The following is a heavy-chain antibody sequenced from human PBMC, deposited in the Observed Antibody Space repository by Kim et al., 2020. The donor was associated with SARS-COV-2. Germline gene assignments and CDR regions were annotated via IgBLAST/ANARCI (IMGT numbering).Heavy chain of an antibody. CDR3: ARGDYYGSGSYSWPPLSDY. Sequence: ASVKVSCKASGYTFTSYVMNWVRQAPGQGLEWMGWINTNTGNPTYAQGFTGRLVFSLDTSVSTAYLQISSLKAEDTAVYYCARGDYYGSGSYSWPPLSDYWGQGTLVTVSS. CDR2: INTNTGNP. CDR1: GYTFTSYV. J-gene: IGHJ4*02. V-gene: IGHV7-4-1*02. D-gene: IGHD3-10*01.